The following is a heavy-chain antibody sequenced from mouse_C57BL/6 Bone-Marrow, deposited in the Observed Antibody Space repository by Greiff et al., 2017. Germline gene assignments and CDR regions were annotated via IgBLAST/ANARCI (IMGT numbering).Heavy chain of an antibody. CDR2: IWRGGST. J-gene: IGHJ3*01. D-gene: IGHD1-1*01. Sequence: VKLVESGPGLVQPSQSLSITCTVSGFSLTSYGVHWVRQSPGKGLEWLGVIWRGGSTDYNAAFMSRLSITKDNSKSQVFFKMNSLQADDTAIYYCAISYYYGPWFAYWGQGTLVTVSA. V-gene: IGHV2-5*01. CDR1: GFSLTSYG. CDR3: AISYYYGPWFAY.